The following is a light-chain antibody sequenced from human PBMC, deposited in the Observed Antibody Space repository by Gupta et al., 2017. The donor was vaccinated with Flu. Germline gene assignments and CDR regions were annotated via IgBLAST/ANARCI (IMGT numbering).Light chain of an antibody. CDR2: DNN. Sequence: SVLTQPPSVSASPVQKVTISCSGSSSNSGNNYVSWYQQLPGTAPKLLIYDNNKRPSGIPDRFSGSKSGTSATLGITGLQTGDEADYYCGTWDSSLSVEVFGTGTKVTVL. CDR1: SSNSGNNY. CDR3: GTWDSSLSVEV. J-gene: IGLJ1*01. V-gene: IGLV1-51*01.